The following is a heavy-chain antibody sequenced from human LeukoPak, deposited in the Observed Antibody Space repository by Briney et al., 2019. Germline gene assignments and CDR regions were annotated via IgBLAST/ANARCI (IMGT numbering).Heavy chain of an antibody. CDR2: IKQDGSEK. CDR3: ARDSGSGYDDWFDP. Sequence: PGGSLRLSCAASGFTFSSYWMSWVRQAPGKGLEWVANIKQDGSEKCYVDSVKGRFIISRDNAKNSLYLQMNSLRAEDTAVYYCARDSGSGYDDWFDPWGQGTLVTVSS. V-gene: IGHV3-7*01. CDR1: GFTFSSYW. D-gene: IGHD5-12*01. J-gene: IGHJ5*02.